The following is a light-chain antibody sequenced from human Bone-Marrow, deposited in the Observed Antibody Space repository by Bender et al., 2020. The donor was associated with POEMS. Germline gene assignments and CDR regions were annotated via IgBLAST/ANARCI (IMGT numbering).Light chain of an antibody. Sequence: QSALTQPPSASGSPGQSVTISCTGTSSDVGGYNYVSWYQHHPGKAPKLMIYEVTARPSGVPDRFSGSNSGNTATLTITNVEAGDEADYFCQVWDSARDVEFGGGTKLTVL. CDR2: EVT. CDR1: SSDVGGYNY. CDR3: QVWDSARDVE. J-gene: IGLJ2*01. V-gene: IGLV2-8*01.